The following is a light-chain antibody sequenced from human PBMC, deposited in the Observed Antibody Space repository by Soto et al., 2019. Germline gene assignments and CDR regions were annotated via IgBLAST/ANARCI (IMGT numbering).Light chain of an antibody. Sequence: QSALTQPASVSGSPGQSITISCTGTSRDVGAYNSVSWYQQLPGKAPKLMIFDVSYRPSGVSNRFSGSKSGNTASLTISGLQAEDEADYYCSSYTTSSILFGGGTKLTVL. CDR2: DVS. V-gene: IGLV2-14*03. J-gene: IGLJ2*01. CDR1: SRDVGAYNS. CDR3: SSYTTSSIL.